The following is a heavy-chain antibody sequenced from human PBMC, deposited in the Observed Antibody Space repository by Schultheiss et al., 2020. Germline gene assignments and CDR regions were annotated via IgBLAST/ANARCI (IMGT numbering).Heavy chain of an antibody. CDR2: IIPIFGTA. V-gene: IGHV1-69*06. D-gene: IGHD3-22*01. J-gene: IGHJ3*02. CDR1: GYTFTSYG. CDR3: ASTLDDSSGSWAFDI. Sequence: SVKVSCKASGYTFTSYGISWVRQAPGQGLEWMGGIIPIFGTANYAQKFQGRVTITADKSTSTAYMELSSLRSEDTAVYYCASTLDDSSGSWAFDIWGQGTMVTVSS.